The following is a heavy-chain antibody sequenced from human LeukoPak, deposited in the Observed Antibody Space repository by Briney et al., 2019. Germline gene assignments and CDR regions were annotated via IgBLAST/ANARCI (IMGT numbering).Heavy chain of an antibody. D-gene: IGHD2-2*03. Sequence: ASVKVSSKASGYTFSSYGITGGRQAPGQGLEGRGWISAYNGNTNYAQKLHGRVTMTTDTSTSTAYMELRSLRSDHTAVYYCARDAPGYCSSTSCPRFFDYWREGTLVTVSS. CDR1: GYTFSSYG. CDR2: ISAYNGNT. CDR3: ARDAPGYCSSTSCPRFFDY. V-gene: IGHV1-18*01. J-gene: IGHJ4*02.